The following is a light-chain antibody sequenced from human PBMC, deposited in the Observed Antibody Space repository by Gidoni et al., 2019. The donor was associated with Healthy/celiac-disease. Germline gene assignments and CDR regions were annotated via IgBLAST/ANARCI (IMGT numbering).Light chain of an antibody. Sequence: ETVLTQSPGTLSLSPGERATLSCRASQSVSSSYLAWYQQKPGQAPRLLSYGASSRATGIPDRFSGSGSGTDFTLTISRLEPEDFAVYYCQQYGSSPPFGGGTKVEIK. J-gene: IGKJ4*01. V-gene: IGKV3-20*01. CDR3: QQYGSSPP. CDR1: QSVSSSY. CDR2: GAS.